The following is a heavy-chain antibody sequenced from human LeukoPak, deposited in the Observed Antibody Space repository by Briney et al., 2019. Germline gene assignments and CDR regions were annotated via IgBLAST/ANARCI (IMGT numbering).Heavy chain of an antibody. V-gene: IGHV4-39*07. D-gene: IGHD3-10*01. CDR3: ARGYYYVSGSYSFFDY. CDR2: IYYSGTT. J-gene: IGHJ4*02. CDR1: GGSISSSTYY. Sequence: SETLSLTCTVSGGSISSSTYYWAWVRQPPGKGLEWIASIYYSGTTYYNPSLKSRVTISVDTSRNQFSLKLSSVTAADTAVYYCARGYYYVSGSYSFFDYWGQGTLVTVSS.